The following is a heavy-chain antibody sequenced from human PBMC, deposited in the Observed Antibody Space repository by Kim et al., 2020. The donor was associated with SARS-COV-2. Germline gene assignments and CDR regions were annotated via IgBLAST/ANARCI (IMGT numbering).Heavy chain of an antibody. J-gene: IGHJ4*02. CDR3: AKGLRYFDWLLDY. V-gene: IGHV3-33*06. CDR1: GFTFSSYG. D-gene: IGHD3-9*01. CDR2: IWYDGSNK. Sequence: GGSLRLSCAASGFTFSSYGMHWVRQAPGKGLEWVAVIWYDGSNKYYADSVKGRFTISRDNSKNTLYLQMNSLRAEDTAVYYCAKGLRYFDWLLDYWGQGTLVTVSS.